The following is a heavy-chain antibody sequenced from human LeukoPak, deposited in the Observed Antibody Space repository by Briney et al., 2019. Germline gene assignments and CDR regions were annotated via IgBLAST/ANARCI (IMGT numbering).Heavy chain of an antibody. CDR1: GGTFSSYA. D-gene: IGHD5-12*01. J-gene: IGHJ4*02. V-gene: IGHV1-69*13. CDR2: IIPIFGTA. CDR3: ARGGWLTPARGLGFDY. Sequence: SVKVSCKASGGTFSSYAISWVRQAPGQGLEWMGGIIPIFGTANYAQKFQGRVAITADESTSTAYMELSSLRSEDTAVYYCARGGWLTPARGLGFDYWGQGTPVTVSS.